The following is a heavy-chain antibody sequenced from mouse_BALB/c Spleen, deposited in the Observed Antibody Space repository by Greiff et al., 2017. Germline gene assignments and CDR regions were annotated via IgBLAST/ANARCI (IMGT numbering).Heavy chain of an antibody. CDR1: GYTFNSYW. Sequence: VQLQQSGAELARPGASVKLSCKASGYTFNSYWMQWVKQRPGQGLEWIGAIYPGDGDTRYTQKFKGKATLTADKSSSTAYMQLSSLASEDSAVYYCARCAHYFDYWGQGTTLTVSS. V-gene: IGHV1-87*01. CDR3: ARCAHYFDY. J-gene: IGHJ2*01. CDR2: IYPGDGDT.